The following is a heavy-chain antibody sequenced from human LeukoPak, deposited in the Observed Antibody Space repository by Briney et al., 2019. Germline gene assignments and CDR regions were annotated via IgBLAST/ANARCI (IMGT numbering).Heavy chain of an antibody. D-gene: IGHD3-22*01. CDR3: ARESGGYYQGTDY. CDR2: IYYSGTT. V-gene: IGHV4-59*12. CDR1: GGSISNYY. Sequence: SETLSLTCTVSGGSISNYYWSWIRQPPGQGLEWFGYIYYSGTTNYNPSLKSPVTISLYTSKNQFSLKLSSVTAADTAVYHCARESGGYYQGTDYWGQGTLVTVSS. J-gene: IGHJ4*02.